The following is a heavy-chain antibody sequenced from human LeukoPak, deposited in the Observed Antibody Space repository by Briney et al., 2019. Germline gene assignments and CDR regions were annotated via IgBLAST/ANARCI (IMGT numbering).Heavy chain of an antibody. J-gene: IGHJ4*02. Sequence: GGSLRLFCAASGLTFSTYWMHWVRQAPGKGLAWLARINPDGSIRTYANSVQGRVTISRDTGKDTLFLQMNSLRAEDTAVYYCAREARVGGALQYWGQGTPVTVSS. V-gene: IGHV3-74*03. CDR1: GLTFSTYW. CDR2: INPDGSIR. D-gene: IGHD1-26*01. CDR3: AREARVGGALQY.